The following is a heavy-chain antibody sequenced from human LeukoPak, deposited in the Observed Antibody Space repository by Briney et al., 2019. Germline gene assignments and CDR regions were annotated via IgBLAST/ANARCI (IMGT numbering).Heavy chain of an antibody. V-gene: IGHV1-69*01. CDR1: GGTFSSYA. J-gene: IGHJ3*02. CDR3: ARVIAAAASDAFDI. D-gene: IGHD6-13*01. CDR2: IIPIFGTA. Sequence: ASVKVSCKASGGTFSSYAISWVRQAPGQGLEWMGGIIPIFGTANYAQKFQGRVTITADESTSTAYMELSSLRSEDTAVYYCARVIAAAASDAFDIWGQGTMVTVSS.